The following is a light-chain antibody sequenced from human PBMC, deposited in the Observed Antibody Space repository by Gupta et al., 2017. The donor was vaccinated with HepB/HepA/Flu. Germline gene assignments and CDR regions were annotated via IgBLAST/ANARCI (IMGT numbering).Light chain of an antibody. CDR3: QQRSNWLFFT. CDR2: DAS. CDR1: QSVRSY. J-gene: IGKJ3*01. Sequence: EIVLTQSPATLSLSPGERATLSCRASQSVRSYLAWYQQKPGQAPRLLIYDASNRATGITARFSGSGFGKDLPLTISSREQEDFAVYYCQQRSNWLFFTFGHGTKVDIK. V-gene: IGKV3-11*01.